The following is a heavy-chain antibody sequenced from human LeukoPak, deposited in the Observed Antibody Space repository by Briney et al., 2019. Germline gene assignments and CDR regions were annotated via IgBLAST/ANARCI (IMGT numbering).Heavy chain of an antibody. Sequence: PSDTLSLTCTVSGGSISSYYWSWIRQPAGKGLEWIGRIYTSGSTNYNPSLKSRVTMSVDTSKNQFSLKLSSVTAADTAVYYCARDGFSSGGDYYFDYWGQGTLVTVSS. V-gene: IGHV4-4*07. CDR3: ARDGFSSGGDYYFDY. J-gene: IGHJ4*02. D-gene: IGHD2-21*02. CDR2: IYTSGST. CDR1: GGSISSYY.